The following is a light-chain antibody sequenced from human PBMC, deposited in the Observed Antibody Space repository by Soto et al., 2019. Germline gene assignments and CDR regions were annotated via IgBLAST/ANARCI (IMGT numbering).Light chain of an antibody. V-gene: IGKV3-11*01. Sequence: EIVLTQSPATLSLSPGESATLSCRATRSVSSYLAWYQQKPGQAPRLXIYDASSRPTDIPARFSGSGSGTDLTLTISSLEPEDVELYYCQQRSNWPITFGQGTRLEIK. J-gene: IGKJ5*01. CDR1: RSVSSY. CDR2: DAS. CDR3: QQRSNWPIT.